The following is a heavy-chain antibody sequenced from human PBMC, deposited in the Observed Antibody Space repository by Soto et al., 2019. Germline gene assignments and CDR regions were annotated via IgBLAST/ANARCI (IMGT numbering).Heavy chain of an antibody. Sequence: EVQLVESGGGLVKPGGSLRLSCAASGFTFSSYSMNWVRQAPGKGLEWVSSISSSSSHIYYADSVKGRFTISRDNAKNSLYLQMNSLRAEDTAVYYCAREPGYCSGGSCILPIDYWGQGTLVTVSS. CDR2: ISSSSSHI. V-gene: IGHV3-21*01. J-gene: IGHJ4*02. CDR1: GFTFSSYS. CDR3: AREPGYCSGGSCILPIDY. D-gene: IGHD2-15*01.